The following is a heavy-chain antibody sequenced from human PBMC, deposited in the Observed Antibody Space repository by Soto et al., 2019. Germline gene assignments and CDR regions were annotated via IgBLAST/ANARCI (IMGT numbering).Heavy chain of an antibody. J-gene: IGHJ6*02. D-gene: IGHD3-10*01. V-gene: IGHV3-9*01. CDR2: ISWNSGSI. Sequence: GGSLRLSCAASGFTFDDYAMHWVRQAPGKGLEWVSGISWNSGSIGYADSVKGRFTISRDNAKNSLYLQMNSLRAEDTALYYCAKDLRLRTFGGYYYYYGMDVWGQGTTVPVSS. CDR1: GFTFDDYA. CDR3: AKDLRLRTFGGYYYYYGMDV.